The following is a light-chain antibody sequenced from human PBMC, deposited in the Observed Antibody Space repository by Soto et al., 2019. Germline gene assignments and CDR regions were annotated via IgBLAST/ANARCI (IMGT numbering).Light chain of an antibody. CDR2: DVT. CDR3: NSFTSSNTLPYV. Sequence: QSALAQPPSVSGSPGQSVTISCTGTSSDVGGYDYVSWYQQHPGKAPKLLIYDVTKRPSGVPDRFSGSKSGNTAYLTISGLQTEDEAVYYCNSFTSSNTLPYVFGTGTKVTVL. V-gene: IGLV2-11*01. J-gene: IGLJ1*01. CDR1: SSDVGGYDY.